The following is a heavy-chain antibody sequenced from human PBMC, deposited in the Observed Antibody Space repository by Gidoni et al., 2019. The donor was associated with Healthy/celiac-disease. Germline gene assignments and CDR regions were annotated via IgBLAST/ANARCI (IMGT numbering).Heavy chain of an antibody. D-gene: IGHD3-9*01. CDR1: GFTFSSYW. V-gene: IGHV3-7*03. CDR3: ARDRVNGCFDY. Sequence: EVQLVESGGGLVQPGGSLRLSCAASGFTFSSYWMRWVRQAPGKGLEWVANIKQDGSEKYYVDSVKGRFTISRDNAKNSLYLQMNSLRAEDTAVYYCARDRVNGCFDYWGQGTLVTVSS. CDR2: IKQDGSEK. J-gene: IGHJ4*02.